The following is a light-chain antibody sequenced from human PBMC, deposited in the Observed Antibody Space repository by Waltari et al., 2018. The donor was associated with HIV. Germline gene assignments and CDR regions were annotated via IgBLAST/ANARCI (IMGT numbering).Light chain of an antibody. V-gene: IGLV1-51*01. Sequence: QSVLTQPPSVSAAPGQKVTISCFGSSSNIENNYVSWYQQLPGTAPQLLIYDNNKRPSGIPDRFSGSKSGTAATLGITGLQTGDEADYYCGTWDNSLSVTWVFGGGTKLTVL. J-gene: IGLJ3*02. CDR1: SSNIENNY. CDR2: DNN. CDR3: GTWDNSLSVTWV.